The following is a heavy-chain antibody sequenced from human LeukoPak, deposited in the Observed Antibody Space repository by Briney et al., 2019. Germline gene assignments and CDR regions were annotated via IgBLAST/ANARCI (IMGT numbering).Heavy chain of an antibody. J-gene: IGHJ4*02. CDR2: ISPYSGAT. Sequence: ASVKVSCKASGYTFTEYYLNWMRQASGQGLEWMGWISPYSGATHYAQIFQGRVTMTRDTSITTAYMEVSSLRSDDSAVYFCARTLTTATWDYWGQGTLVTVSS. CDR3: ARTLTTATWDY. V-gene: IGHV1-2*02. D-gene: IGHD4-17*01. CDR1: GYTFTEYY.